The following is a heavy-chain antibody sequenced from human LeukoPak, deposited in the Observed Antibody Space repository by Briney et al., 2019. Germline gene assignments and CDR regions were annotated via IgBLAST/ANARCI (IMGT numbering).Heavy chain of an antibody. D-gene: IGHD2-2*01. J-gene: IGHJ4*02. CDR3: ARLVRYCSTNSCYPFDF. Sequence: SETLSLTCTVSGGSISISSHYWAGIRQPPGKGLEWIGSMYYTGGTYYNPSLKSRVTISIDTSKNQFSLKLNSVTAADTAVYYCARLVRYCSTNSCYPFDFWGQATLVTVSS. V-gene: IGHV4-39*01. CDR2: MYYTGGT. CDR1: GGSISISSHY.